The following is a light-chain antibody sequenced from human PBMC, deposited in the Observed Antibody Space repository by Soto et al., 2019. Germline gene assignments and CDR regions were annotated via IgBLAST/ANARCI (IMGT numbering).Light chain of an antibody. CDR2: DVS. CDR3: SSYTSSSTLFV. J-gene: IGLJ1*01. V-gene: IGLV2-14*01. Sequence: QSVLTQPASVSGSPGQSITISCTGTSSDVGGYNYVSWYQQHPGKAPKLIIYDVSNRPSGVSYRFSGSKSGNTASLTISGLQAEDEADYYCSSYTSSSTLFVFGTGTKLTVL. CDR1: SSDVGGYNY.